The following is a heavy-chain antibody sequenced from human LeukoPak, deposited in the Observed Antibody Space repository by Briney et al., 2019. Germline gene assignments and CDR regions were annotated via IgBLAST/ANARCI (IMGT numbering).Heavy chain of an antibody. J-gene: IGHJ4*02. V-gene: IGHV4-34*01. CDR1: GGSFSGYY. Sequence: SETLSLTCAVYGGSFSGYYWSWIRQPPGKGLEWIGEINHSGSTNYNPSLKSRVTISVDTSKNQFSLKLSSVTAADTAVYYCARASYIVGATGLRTPIDYWGQGTLVTVSS. D-gene: IGHD1-26*01. CDR2: INHSGST. CDR3: ARASYIVGATGLRTPIDY.